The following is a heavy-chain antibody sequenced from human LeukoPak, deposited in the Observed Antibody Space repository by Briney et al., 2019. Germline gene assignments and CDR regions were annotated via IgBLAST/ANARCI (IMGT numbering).Heavy chain of an antibody. Sequence: PSETLSLTCTVSGGSISSYYWSWIRQPAGKGLEWIGRIYTSGSTNYNPSLKSRVTISVDKSKNQFSLKLSSVTAADTAVYYCGRVGDGYNYDYWGQGTLVTVSS. CDR3: GRVGDGYNYDY. D-gene: IGHD5-24*01. CDR2: IYTSGST. CDR1: GGSISSYY. V-gene: IGHV4-4*07. J-gene: IGHJ4*02.